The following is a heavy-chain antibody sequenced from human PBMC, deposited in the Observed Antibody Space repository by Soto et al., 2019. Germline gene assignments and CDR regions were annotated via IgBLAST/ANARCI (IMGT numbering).Heavy chain of an antibody. CDR2: INHSGST. D-gene: IGHD3-22*01. V-gene: IGHV4-34*01. J-gene: IGHJ4*02. Sequence: SETLSLTCAVYGGSFSGYYWSWIRLPPGKGLEWMGEINHSGSTNYNPSLKSRVTISVDTSKNQFSLKLSSVTAADTAVYYCAREGPYYYDSSGPARIDYWGQGTLVTVSS. CDR1: GGSFSGYY. CDR3: AREGPYYYDSSGPARIDY.